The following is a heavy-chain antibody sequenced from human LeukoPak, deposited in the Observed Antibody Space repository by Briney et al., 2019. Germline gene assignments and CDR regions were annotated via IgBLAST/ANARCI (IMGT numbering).Heavy chain of an antibody. CDR3: ARFRYFDY. Sequence: GGSLRLSCTAAGFSFGDYAMNWIRQAPGKGLEWVSYISSSSSSTIYYADSVKGRFTISRDNAKNSLYLQMNSLRAEDTAVYYCARFRYFDYWGQGTLVTVSS. CDR1: GFSFGDYA. V-gene: IGHV3-48*01. J-gene: IGHJ4*02. CDR2: ISSSSSSTI.